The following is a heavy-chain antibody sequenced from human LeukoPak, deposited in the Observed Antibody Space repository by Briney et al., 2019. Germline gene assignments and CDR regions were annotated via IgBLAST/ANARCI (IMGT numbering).Heavy chain of an antibody. CDR1: GYTFTSYY. CDR3: ASYSNYVRGGFDP. D-gene: IGHD4-11*01. Sequence: ASVKVSCKASGYTFTSYYMHWVRQAPGQGLEWMGIINPSGGSTSYAQKFQGRVTMTRDMSTSTVYMELSSLRSEDTAVYYCASYSNYVRGGFDPWGQGTLVTVSS. V-gene: IGHV1-46*01. CDR2: INPSGGST. J-gene: IGHJ5*02.